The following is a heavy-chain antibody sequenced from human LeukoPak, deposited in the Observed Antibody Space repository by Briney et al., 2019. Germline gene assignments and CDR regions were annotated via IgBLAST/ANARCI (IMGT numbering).Heavy chain of an antibody. D-gene: IGHD3-22*01. V-gene: IGHV3-23*01. CDR3: AKDPRQHYYDSSGYYLHY. CDR2: ISGSGGST. CDR1: GFTFSSYA. Sequence: GGSLRLSCAASGFTFSSYAMSWVRQAPGKGLEWVSAISGSGGSTYYADSVKGRFTISRDNSKNTLYLQMNSLRAEDTAVYYGAKDPRQHYYDSSGYYLHYWGQGTLVTVSS. J-gene: IGHJ4*02.